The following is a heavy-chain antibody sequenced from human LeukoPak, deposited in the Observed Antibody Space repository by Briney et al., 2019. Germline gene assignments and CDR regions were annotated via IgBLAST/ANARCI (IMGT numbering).Heavy chain of an antibody. J-gene: IGHJ4*02. D-gene: IGHD2-8*01. V-gene: IGHV3-23*01. CDR2: ISGSGGST. Sequence: PGGCPRLCCAASGFTFSSYAMSWVRQAPGKGLQWVSGISGSGGSTYYPDSVKGRFAISRDNSKNTVYLQMSRMRAEDPAVYYCATDFGNCLNGVCYGTPFDYWGQGTLVTVSS. CDR3: ATDFGNCLNGVCYGTPFDY. CDR1: GFTFSSYA.